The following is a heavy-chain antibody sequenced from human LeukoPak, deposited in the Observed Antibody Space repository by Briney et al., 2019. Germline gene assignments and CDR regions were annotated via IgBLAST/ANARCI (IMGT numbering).Heavy chain of an antibody. CDR1: GFIFSSYW. V-gene: IGHV3-7*01. D-gene: IGHD7-27*01. J-gene: IGHJ4*02. CDR3: ARDASRTWGSRPFDY. Sequence: GRSLRLSCAASGFIFSSYWMSWVRQAPGKGLEWVANIKQDGSEKYYVDSVKGRFTISRDNAKNSLYLQMNSLRAEDTAVYYCARDASRTWGSRPFDYWGQGTLVTVSS. CDR2: IKQDGSEK.